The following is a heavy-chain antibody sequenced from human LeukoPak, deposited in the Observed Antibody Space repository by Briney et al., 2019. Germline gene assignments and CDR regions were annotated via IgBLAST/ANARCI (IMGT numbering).Heavy chain of an antibody. V-gene: IGHV3-23*01. CDR1: GFSFSTNP. CDR3: AKGSLGSWYYFDY. Sequence: GGFLRLSCAASGFSFSTNPMSWVRQAPGKGPEWVSTSGRSGSDTYYSDSVKGRFTIFRDNSKNTLYLQMNSLRDEDTAVYYCAKGSLGSWYYFDYWGQGTLVTVSS. J-gene: IGHJ4*02. CDR2: SGRSGSDT. D-gene: IGHD6-13*01.